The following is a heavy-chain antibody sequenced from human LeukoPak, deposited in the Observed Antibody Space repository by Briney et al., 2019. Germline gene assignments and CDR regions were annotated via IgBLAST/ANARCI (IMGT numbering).Heavy chain of an antibody. J-gene: IGHJ6*04. D-gene: IGHD1/OR15-1a*01. Sequence: SETLSLTCAVYGGSFSGYYWSWIRQPPGKGLEWIGEINHSGSTNYNPSLKSRVTISVGTSKNQFSLKLSSVTAEDTAVYYCACCEQDVWGKGTTVTVAS. V-gene: IGHV4-34*01. CDR3: ACCEQDV. CDR2: INHSGST. CDR1: GGSFSGYY.